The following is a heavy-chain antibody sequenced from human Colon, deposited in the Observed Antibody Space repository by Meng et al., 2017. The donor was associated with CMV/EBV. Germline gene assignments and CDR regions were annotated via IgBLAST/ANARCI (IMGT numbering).Heavy chain of an antibody. CDR3: ARGYGLGYYGRRFDP. Sequence: QVQLQELGPGRVKPSDTLSLTCTLHGGVISSFHLSWIRQSPGKGREWIGDISYTGNTNNNPSLKSRHTMSLDTSKNQFTMRLTSMTAADTALYYCARGYGLGYYGRRFDPWGRGTLVTVSS. CDR1: GGVISSFH. D-gene: IGHD3-10*01. V-gene: IGHV4-59*08. J-gene: IGHJ5*02. CDR2: ISYTGNT.